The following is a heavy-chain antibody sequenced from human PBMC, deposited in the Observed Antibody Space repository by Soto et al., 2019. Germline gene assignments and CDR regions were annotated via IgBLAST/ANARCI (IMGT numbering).Heavy chain of an antibody. J-gene: IGHJ3*02. Sequence: QVQLVESGGGVVQPGRSLRLSCAASGFTFSSYAMHWVRQAPGKGLEWVAVISYDGSNKYYADSVKGRLTISRDNSKNTLYLQMNSLRAEDTAVYYCARCRGRGWYLDAFDIGRQGTMVTVSS. D-gene: IGHD6-19*01. CDR3: ARCRGRGWYLDAFDI. CDR1: GFTFSSYA. CDR2: ISYDGSNK. V-gene: IGHV3-30-3*01.